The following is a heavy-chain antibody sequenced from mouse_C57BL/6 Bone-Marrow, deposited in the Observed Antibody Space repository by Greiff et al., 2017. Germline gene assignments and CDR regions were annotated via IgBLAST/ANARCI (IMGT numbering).Heavy chain of an antibody. Sequence: QVQLQQSGAELMKPGASVKLSCKATGYTFTGYWIEWVKQRPGHGLEWIGEILPGSGSTYYNEKFKGKATLTADKSSSTAYMELRSLTSEDSAVYFCARLAGFDYWGQGTTLTVSS. CDR3: ARLAGFDY. D-gene: IGHD6-1*01. V-gene: IGHV1-9*01. CDR1: GYTFTGYW. J-gene: IGHJ2*01. CDR2: ILPGSGST.